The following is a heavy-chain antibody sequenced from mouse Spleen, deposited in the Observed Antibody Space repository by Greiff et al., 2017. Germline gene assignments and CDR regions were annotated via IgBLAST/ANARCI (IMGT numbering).Heavy chain of an antibody. J-gene: IGHJ4*01. CDR2: INYDGSST. CDR1: GFTFSDYY. V-gene: IGHV5-16*01. CDR3: ARDSYSTGAMDY. Sequence: EVMLVESEGGLVQPGSSMKLSCTASGFTFSDYYMAWVRQVPEKGLEWVANINYDGSSTYYLDSLKSRFIISRDNAKNILYLQMSSLKSEDTATYYCARDSYSTGAMDYWGQGTSVTVSS. D-gene: IGHD2-12*01.